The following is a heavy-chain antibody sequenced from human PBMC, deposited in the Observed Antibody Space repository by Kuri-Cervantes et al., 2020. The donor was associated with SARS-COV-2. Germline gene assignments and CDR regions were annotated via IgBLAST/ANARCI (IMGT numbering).Heavy chain of an antibody. Sequence: SETLSLTCTVPGGSISSSSYYWGWIRQPPGKGLEWIGSIYYSGSTYYNPSLKNRDTISVDTSKNQFSLKLSSVTAADTAVYYCARQMMSSITIFGVVITRNWFDPWGQGTLVTVSS. CDR3: ARQMMSSITIFGVVITRNWFDP. J-gene: IGHJ5*02. CDR2: IYYSGST. CDR1: GGSISSSSYY. V-gene: IGHV4-39*01. D-gene: IGHD3-3*01.